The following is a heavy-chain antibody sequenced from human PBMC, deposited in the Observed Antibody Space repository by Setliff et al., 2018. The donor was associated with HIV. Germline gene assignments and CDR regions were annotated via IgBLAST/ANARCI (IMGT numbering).Heavy chain of an antibody. J-gene: IGHJ4*02. CDR2: IYYSGST. Sequence: PSETLSLTCTVSGGSISSSSLYWGWIRQPPGKGLEWIGSIYYSGSTYYNPSLKSRVTISLDTSKSLFSLKLSSVSAADTAVYYCARDRLLPWFDEEYYFDYWGQGTLVTVSS. CDR3: ARDRLLPWFDEEYYFDY. CDR1: GGSISSSSLY. D-gene: IGHD3-10*01. V-gene: IGHV4-39*07.